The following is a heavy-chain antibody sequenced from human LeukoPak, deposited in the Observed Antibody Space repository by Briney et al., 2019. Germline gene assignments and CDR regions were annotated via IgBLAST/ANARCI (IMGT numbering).Heavy chain of an antibody. D-gene: IGHD5-18*01. V-gene: IGHV4-38-2*02. CDR1: SYSISSGYY. Sequence: SETLSLTCTVSSYSISSGYYWGWIRQPPGKGLEWIGSMYHSGSTYYNPSLKSRVTISVDTSKNQFSLKLSSVTAADTAVYYCARAGYTYGNIDYWGQGTLVIVSS. CDR2: MYHSGST. CDR3: ARAGYTYGNIDY. J-gene: IGHJ4*02.